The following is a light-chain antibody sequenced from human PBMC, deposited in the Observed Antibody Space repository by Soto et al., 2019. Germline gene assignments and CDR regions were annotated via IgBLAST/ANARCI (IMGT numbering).Light chain of an antibody. J-gene: IGLJ1*01. CDR3: SSYTSSSTSNYV. CDR1: SSDVGGYNY. CDR2: DVS. V-gene: IGLV2-14*01. Sequence: QSALTQPASVSGSKKKKKKKKSTGTSSDVGGYNYVSWYQQHPGKAPKLMIYDVSNRPSGVSNRFSGSKSGNTASLTISGLQAEDEADYYCSSYTSSSTSNYVFGTGTKLTVL.